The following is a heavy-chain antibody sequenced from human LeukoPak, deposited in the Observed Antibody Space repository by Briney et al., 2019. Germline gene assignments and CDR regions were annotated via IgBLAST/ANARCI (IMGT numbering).Heavy chain of an antibody. CDR3: ARVVPSGSYVIPGVDWFDP. D-gene: IGHD1-26*01. Sequence: GGSLRLSCAASGFTFRDNWMNWVRQAPGKGLEWVAIINPTGSEKGSVDSVKGRFIISRDNAKNSLYLQMNSLRAEDTALYYCARVVPSGSYVIPGVDWFDPWGQGTLVTVSS. V-gene: IGHV3-7*03. J-gene: IGHJ5*02. CDR2: INPTGSEK. CDR1: GFTFRDNW.